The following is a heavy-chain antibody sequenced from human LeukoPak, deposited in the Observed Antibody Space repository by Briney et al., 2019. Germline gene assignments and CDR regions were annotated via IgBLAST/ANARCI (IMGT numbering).Heavy chain of an antibody. CDR3: ARDPAWGALDY. D-gene: IGHD3-16*01. CDR1: GLTFRSHW. V-gene: IGHV3-7*01. Sequence: GGSLRLSCVASGLTFRSHWMSWVRQAPGKGLEWVANIKSDGSEKYYVDSVEGRFTISRDNAKNSLFLQMNSLRAEDTAVYYCARDPAWGALDYWGQGTLVTASS. CDR2: IKSDGSEK. J-gene: IGHJ4*02.